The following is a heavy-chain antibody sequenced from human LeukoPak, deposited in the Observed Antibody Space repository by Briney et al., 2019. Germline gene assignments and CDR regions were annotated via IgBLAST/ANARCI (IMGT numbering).Heavy chain of an antibody. CDR2: ISSNEGST. J-gene: IGHJ4*02. D-gene: IGHD6-19*01. Sequence: GGSLRLSCSASGFPFSSYAMHWVRHAPGEGLEYVSAISSNEGSTYYEDSVKGRFTISRDNSKNTLYLQMSSLRAEDTAVYYCVKDLRGDSSGWYYYWGQGTLVTVSS. V-gene: IGHV3-64D*06. CDR1: GFPFSSYA. CDR3: VKDLRGDSSGWYYY.